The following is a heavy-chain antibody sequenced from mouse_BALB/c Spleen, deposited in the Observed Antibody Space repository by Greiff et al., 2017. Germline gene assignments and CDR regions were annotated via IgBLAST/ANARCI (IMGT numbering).Heavy chain of an antibody. CDR1: GYSITSGYY. CDR2: ISYDGSN. Sequence: EVKLMESGPGLVKPSQSLSLTCSVTGYSITSGYYWNWIRQFPGNKLEWMGYISYDGSNNYNPSLKNRISITRDTSKNQFFLKLNSVTTEDTATYYCARGGRYDDYAMDYWGQGTSVTVSS. V-gene: IGHV3-6*02. CDR3: ARGGRYDDYAMDY. D-gene: IGHD2-14*01. J-gene: IGHJ4*01.